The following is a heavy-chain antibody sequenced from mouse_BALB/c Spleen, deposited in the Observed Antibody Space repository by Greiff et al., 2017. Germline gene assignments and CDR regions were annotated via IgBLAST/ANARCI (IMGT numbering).Heavy chain of an antibody. CDR2: INPSSGYT. V-gene: IGHV1-4*02. CDR3: AREDVLLPHLDY. J-gene: IGHJ4*01. CDR1: GYTFTSYT. Sequence: QVQLKQSAAELARPGASVKMSCKASGYTFTSYTMHWVKQRPGQGLEWIGYINPSSGYTEYNQKFKDKTTLTADKASSTAYMQLSSLTSEDSAVYYCAREDVLLPHLDYWGQGTSVTVSS. D-gene: IGHD1-1*01.